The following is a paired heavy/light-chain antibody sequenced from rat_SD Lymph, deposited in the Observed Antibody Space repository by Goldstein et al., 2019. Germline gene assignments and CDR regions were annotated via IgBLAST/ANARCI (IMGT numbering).Heavy chain of an antibody. CDR2: IDWDDDK. D-gene: IGHD3-1*01. Sequence: QVTLKESGPGILQPSQALSLTCTFSGFSLSTYGMRVSWIRQPSGKGLEWLATIDWDDDKYYNPSLKSRLTVSKDTSNNQAFLKITSMDSADTATYYCAWSCGAHGDFDYWGQGVMVTVSS. V-gene: IGHV8-25*01. J-gene: IGHJ2*01. CDR1: GFSLSTYGMR. CDR3: AWSCGAHGDFDY.
Light chain of an antibody. CDR1: QSLVHSNGNTY. J-gene: IGKJ5*01. Sequence: DVVMTQTPVSLPVSLGGQASISCRSSQSLVHSNGNTYLHWYLQKPGQSPQLLIYRVSNRFSGVPDRFSGSGSGTDFTLKISRVEPEDLGDYYCLQSTHFPPTFGSGTKLEIK. CDR2: RVS. CDR3: LQSTHFPPT. V-gene: IGKV1S22*01.